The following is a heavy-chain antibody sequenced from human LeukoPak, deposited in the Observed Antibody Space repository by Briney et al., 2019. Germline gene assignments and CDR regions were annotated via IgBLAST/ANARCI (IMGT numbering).Heavy chain of an antibody. Sequence: SETLSLTCAVYGGSFSGYYWSWIRQPPGKGLEWIGEINHSGSTNYNPSLKSRVTISVDTSKNQFSLKLSSVTAADTAVHYCARGSGPAGTTLIDYWGQGTLVTVSS. V-gene: IGHV4-34*01. CDR3: ARGSGPAGTTLIDY. J-gene: IGHJ4*02. CDR2: INHSGST. CDR1: GGSFSGYY. D-gene: IGHD6-13*01.